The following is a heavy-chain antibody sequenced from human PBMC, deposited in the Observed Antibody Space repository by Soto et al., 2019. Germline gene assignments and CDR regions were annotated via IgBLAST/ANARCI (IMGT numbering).Heavy chain of an antibody. CDR2: INTSGGNS. V-gene: IGHV1-46*01. Sequence: HLAQSGPEVKRPGASVKISCKASGFIFTDWFMHWVRQAPGQGPEWMGIINTSGGNSIYSQKFQERGTMTRDTSTSTLYVELSSLTSADTAVYYCAKEGAIPGEVAACGQGTLVTVSS. CDR3: AKEGAIPGEVAA. J-gene: IGHJ1*01. D-gene: IGHD2-21*01. CDR1: GFIFTDWF.